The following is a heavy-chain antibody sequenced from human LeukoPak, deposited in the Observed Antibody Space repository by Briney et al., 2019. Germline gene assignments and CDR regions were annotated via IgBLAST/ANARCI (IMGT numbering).Heavy chain of an antibody. CDR3: ARNPTIFGVVIVSDY. CDR1: GFTFSSYW. J-gene: IGHJ4*02. Sequence: GGSLRLSCAASGFTFSSYWMSWVRQAPGKGLEWVANIKQDGSEKYYVDSVKGRFTVSRDNAKNSLYLQMNSLRAEDTAVYYCARNPTIFGVVIVSDYWGQGTLVTVSS. V-gene: IGHV3-7*01. CDR2: IKQDGSEK. D-gene: IGHD3-3*01.